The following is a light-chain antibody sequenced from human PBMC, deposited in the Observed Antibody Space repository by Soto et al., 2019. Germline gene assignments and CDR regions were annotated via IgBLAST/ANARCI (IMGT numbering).Light chain of an antibody. CDR1: RSDVGGYNY. J-gene: IGLJ1*01. V-gene: IGLV2-11*01. Sequence: SALTQPRSVSASPGQSVTISCTGTRSDVGGYNYVSWYQHHPGKAPKLMIYGVSERPSGVPDRISGSKSSNTASLTISGLQAEDEADYYCCSYAGTPYVFGTGTKVTVL. CDR3: CSYAGTPYV. CDR2: GVS.